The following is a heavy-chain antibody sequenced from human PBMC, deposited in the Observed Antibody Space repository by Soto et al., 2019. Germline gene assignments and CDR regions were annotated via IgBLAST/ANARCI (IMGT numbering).Heavy chain of an antibody. Sequence: GGSLRLSCAASGFTFSSYAMHWVRQAPGKGLEGVAVISYDGSNKYYADSVKGRFTISRDNSKNTLYMQMNSLRAEDTAVYYCATFGELLRAFDYWGQGTLVTVSS. J-gene: IGHJ4*02. CDR1: GFTFSSYA. D-gene: IGHD3-10*01. V-gene: IGHV3-30-3*01. CDR2: ISYDGSNK. CDR3: ATFGELLRAFDY.